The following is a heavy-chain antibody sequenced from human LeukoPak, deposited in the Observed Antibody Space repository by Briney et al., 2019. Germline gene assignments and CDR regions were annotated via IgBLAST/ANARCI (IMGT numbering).Heavy chain of an antibody. V-gene: IGHV1-18*01. D-gene: IGHD2-15*01. Sequence: ASVKVSCKTSGYTFSRHGITWVRQTPGQGLEGMGWVSGYNGNTNYARNVQGRVTMTTDTSTNTAYMELRSLRSDDTAVYYCAKDIHPGLDIGASFCFDYWGQGTPVTVSS. CDR2: VSGYNGNT. CDR1: GYTFSRHG. CDR3: AKDIHPGLDIGASFCFDY. J-gene: IGHJ4*02.